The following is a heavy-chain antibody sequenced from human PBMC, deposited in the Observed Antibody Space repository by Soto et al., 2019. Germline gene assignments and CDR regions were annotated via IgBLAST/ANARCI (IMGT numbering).Heavy chain of an antibody. V-gene: IGHV3-9*01. CDR1: GFTVDEYA. J-gene: IGHJ4*02. CDR3: AKDITGKQWLPPRLDL. Sequence: RXSSASSGFTVDEYAMHWVRLAPGGGLEWVSGISWDTGFIGYADSVKGRFTISRDSAKKSLYLQMNSLRAEDTALYYCAKDITGKQWLPPRLDLCGQRTPVTVSS. CDR2: ISWDTGFI. D-gene: IGHD6-19*01.